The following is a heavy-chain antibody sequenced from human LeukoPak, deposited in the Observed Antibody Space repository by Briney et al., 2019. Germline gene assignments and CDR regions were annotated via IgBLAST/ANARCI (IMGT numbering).Heavy chain of an antibody. D-gene: IGHD3-10*01. CDR3: AKGNDQVSTCIDH. V-gene: IGHV3-23*01. CDR1: GFTFSIYA. J-gene: IGHJ5*02. Sequence: GGSLRLSCAASGFTFSIYAMSWIRQAPGERLEWVSGINSGGTTYYADSVKGRFTISRDNSKNTLFLQMNSLRAEDTAIYYCAKGNDQVSTCIDHWGQGALVAVST. CDR2: INSGGTT.